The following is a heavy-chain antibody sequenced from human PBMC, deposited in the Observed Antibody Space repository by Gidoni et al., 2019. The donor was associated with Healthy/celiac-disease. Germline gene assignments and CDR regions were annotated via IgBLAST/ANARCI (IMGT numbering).Heavy chain of an antibody. V-gene: IGHV3-23*01. J-gene: IGHJ4*02. D-gene: IGHD4-17*01. Sequence: EVQLLESGGGLVQPGGSLRLSCAASGFTFSSYAMSWVRPAPGEGLEWVSAISGSGGSTYYADSVKGRFTISRDNSKNPLYLQMNSLRAEDTAVYYCAKDTNDYVQTLCDYWGQGTLVTVSS. CDR3: AKDTNDYVQTLCDY. CDR1: GFTFSSYA. CDR2: ISGSGGST.